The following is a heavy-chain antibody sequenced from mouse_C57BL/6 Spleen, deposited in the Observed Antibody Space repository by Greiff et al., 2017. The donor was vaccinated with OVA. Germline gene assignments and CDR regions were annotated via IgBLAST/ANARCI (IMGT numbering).Heavy chain of an antibody. J-gene: IGHJ3*01. CDR3: ARGDSSGAY. D-gene: IGHD3-2*02. CDR1: GYTFTDYY. CDR2: INPNNGGT. Sequence: EVQLQQSGPELVKPGASVKISCKASGYTFTDYYMNWVKQSHGKSLEWIGDINPNNGGTSYNQKFKGKATLTVDKSSSTAYMELRSLTSEDSAVYYCARGDSSGAYWGQGTLVTVSA. V-gene: IGHV1-26*01.